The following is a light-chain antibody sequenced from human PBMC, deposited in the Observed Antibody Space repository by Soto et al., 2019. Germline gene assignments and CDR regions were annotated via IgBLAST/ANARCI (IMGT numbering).Light chain of an antibody. J-gene: IGKJ1*01. V-gene: IGKV1-39*01. CDR2: DAS. Sequence: DIQMTQSPSSLSASIGDRVTITCRATQDINNFLNWYQQKPGKAPKLLISDASNLEAGVPSRFSGSGSGTHFTLTINGLQPEDSSIYYCQQSYTTPWTFGQGTKVDIK. CDR3: QQSYTTPWT. CDR1: QDINNF.